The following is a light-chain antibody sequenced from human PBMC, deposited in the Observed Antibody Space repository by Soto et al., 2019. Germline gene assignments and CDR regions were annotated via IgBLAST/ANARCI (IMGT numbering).Light chain of an antibody. Sequence: DIQMTQSPSTLSASVGDSVSINCRASQSISAWLAWYQQKPGKAPRLLIYQASSLETEVPSRFSGSGSGTEFTLTISSLQPGDFATYYCQQYNSYSLTFGQGTKVDIK. CDR3: QQYNSYSLT. CDR2: QAS. J-gene: IGKJ1*01. V-gene: IGKV1-5*03. CDR1: QSISAW.